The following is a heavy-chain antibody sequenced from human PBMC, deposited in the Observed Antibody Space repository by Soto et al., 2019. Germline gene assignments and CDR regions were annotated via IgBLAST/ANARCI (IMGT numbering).Heavy chain of an antibody. CDR2: ISGSGGST. Sequence: RGSLRLSFAASGFTFSSYAMSWVRQAPGKGLEWVSSISGSGGSTYYEYSVKGRFTISIDNSNNKLYLQMNSLRAEDAAVYYCAKDRYGDDILTGHDSDAFDXWGQGTIVTLSX. CDR3: AKDRYGDDILTGHDSDAFDX. V-gene: IGHV3-23*01. CDR1: GFTFSSYA. D-gene: IGHD3-9*01. J-gene: IGHJ3*02.